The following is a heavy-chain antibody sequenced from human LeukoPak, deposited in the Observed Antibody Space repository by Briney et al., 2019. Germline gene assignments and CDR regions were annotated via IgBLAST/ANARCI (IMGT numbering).Heavy chain of an antibody. CDR2: ISSSGSTT. Sequence: PGGSLRLSCAASGFTFSSYEMNWVRQAPGKGLEWVSYISSSGSTTYYADSVKGRFTISRDDAKNSLYLQMNSLRAEDTAVYYCARDSSGWYYWGQGTLVTVSS. CDR1: GFTFSSYE. J-gene: IGHJ4*02. V-gene: IGHV3-48*03. D-gene: IGHD6-19*01. CDR3: ARDSSGWYY.